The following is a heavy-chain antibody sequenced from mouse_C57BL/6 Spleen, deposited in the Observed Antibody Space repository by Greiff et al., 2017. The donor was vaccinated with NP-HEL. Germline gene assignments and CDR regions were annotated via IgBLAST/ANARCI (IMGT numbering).Heavy chain of an antibody. Sequence: VQLQESGAELVRPGSSVKLSCKASGYTFTSYWMDWVKQRPGQGLEWIGNIYPSDSETHYNQKFKDKATLTVDKSSSTAYMQLSSLTSEDSAVYYCARRDIITTVHYAMDYWGQGTSVTVSS. CDR1: GYTFTSYW. CDR3: ARRDIITTVHYAMDY. D-gene: IGHD1-1*01. V-gene: IGHV1-61*01. CDR2: IYPSDSET. J-gene: IGHJ4*01.